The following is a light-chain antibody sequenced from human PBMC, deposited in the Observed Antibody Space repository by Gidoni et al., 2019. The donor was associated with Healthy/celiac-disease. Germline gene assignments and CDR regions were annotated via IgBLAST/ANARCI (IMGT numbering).Light chain of an antibody. Sequence: HSVLPHPPPVSPAHGQKVTISCSGSGSNIGNNYVSWYQQLPGTAPKLLIYDNNKRPSGIPDRFSGSKSGTSATLGITGLQTGDEADYYCGTWDSSAGGVFGGGTKLTVL. J-gene: IGLJ2*01. CDR2: DNN. CDR1: GSNIGNNY. V-gene: IGLV1-51*01. CDR3: GTWDSSAGGV.